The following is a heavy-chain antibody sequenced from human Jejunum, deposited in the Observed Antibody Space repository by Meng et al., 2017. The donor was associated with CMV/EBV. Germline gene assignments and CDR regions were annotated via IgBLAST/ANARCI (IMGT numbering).Heavy chain of an antibody. CDR3: ARGVVTMIRYYFDY. CDR2: ISPYNGNT. CDR1: GYTVTRCG. D-gene: IGHD3-22*01. Sequence: SGYTVTRCGISWGRQAPGQGLEWMGWISPYNGNTHYVQKLQGRVTMTTDTSTSTAYMGLRSLRSDDTAVYYCARGVVTMIRYYFDYWGQGTLVTVSS. V-gene: IGHV1-18*01. J-gene: IGHJ4*02.